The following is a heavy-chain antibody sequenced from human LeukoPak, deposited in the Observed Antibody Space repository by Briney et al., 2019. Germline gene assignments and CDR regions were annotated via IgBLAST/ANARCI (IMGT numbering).Heavy chain of an antibody. D-gene: IGHD5-12*01. CDR1: GGSISSHH. Sequence: PSETLSLTCTVSGGSISSHHWSWIRQPPGKGLEWIAYIYYRGSTNYNPSLKSRVTISVDTSKNQFSLKLSSVTAADTAVYFCSRDLLHRGYAFDSWGQGTMVIVSS. V-gene: IGHV4-59*11. J-gene: IGHJ3*02. CDR3: SRDLLHRGYAFDS. CDR2: IYYRGST.